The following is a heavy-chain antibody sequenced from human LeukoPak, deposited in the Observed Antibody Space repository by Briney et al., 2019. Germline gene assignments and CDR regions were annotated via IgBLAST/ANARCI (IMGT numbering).Heavy chain of an antibody. CDR1: GGSFSGYY. V-gene: IGHV4-34*01. Sequence: SETLSLTCAVYGGSFSGYYWSWIRQPPGKGLEWIGEINHSGSTNYNPSLKSRVTISVDTSKNRFSLKLSSVTAADTAVYYCARYRVFNYYYYGMDVWGQGTTVTVSS. J-gene: IGHJ6*02. D-gene: IGHD3-10*02. CDR2: INHSGST. CDR3: ARYRVFNYYYYGMDV.